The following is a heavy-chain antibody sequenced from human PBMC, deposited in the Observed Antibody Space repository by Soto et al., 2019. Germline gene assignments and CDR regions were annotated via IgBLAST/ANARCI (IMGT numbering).Heavy chain of an antibody. CDR3: AREVRRPWLDP. CDR1: GVTFSTYT. V-gene: IGHV3-21*01. CDR2: ISGPNTYI. Sequence: GSLSLACAASGVTFSTYTMTWVRQAPGKGLEWVASISGPNTYIYYADSVKGRFTISTDNAKNSLFMQMNSLRAEDTSLSDCAREVRRPWLDPWGTGTLVPVSS. J-gene: IGHJ5*02.